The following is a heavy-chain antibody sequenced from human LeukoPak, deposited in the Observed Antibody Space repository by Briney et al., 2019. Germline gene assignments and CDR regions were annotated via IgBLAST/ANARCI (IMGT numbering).Heavy chain of an antibody. J-gene: IGHJ4*02. Sequence: GGSLRLSCAASGFTFSNYALHWVRQAPGKGLGWVAVISYDGSNKYYADSVKGRFTISRDNSKNTLYLQMNSLRAEDTAVYYCARDIAVAGTWYYFDYWGQGTLVTVSS. V-gene: IGHV3-30-3*01. D-gene: IGHD6-19*01. CDR1: GFTFSNYA. CDR2: ISYDGSNK. CDR3: ARDIAVAGTWYYFDY.